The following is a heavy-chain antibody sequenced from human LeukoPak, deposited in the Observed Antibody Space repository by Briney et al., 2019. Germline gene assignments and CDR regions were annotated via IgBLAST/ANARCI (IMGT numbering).Heavy chain of an antibody. D-gene: IGHD2-15*01. Sequence: GGSLRLSCAASGFTFTNYAMSWVRQAPGKGLEWVSGMSGRGVSTYYADSVRGRFTISSDNSKNTLYLQMNSLRAEDTAIYYCAKDCNGGNCYIDYWGQGTLVTVAS. CDR2: MSGRGVST. V-gene: IGHV3-23*01. CDR1: GFTFTNYA. J-gene: IGHJ4*02. CDR3: AKDCNGGNCYIDY.